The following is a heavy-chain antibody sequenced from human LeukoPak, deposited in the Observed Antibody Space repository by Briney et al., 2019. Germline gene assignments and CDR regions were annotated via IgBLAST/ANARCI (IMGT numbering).Heavy chain of an antibody. CDR3: VKSGIAVSGTDY. J-gene: IGHJ4*02. CDR2: ITSKGGST. Sequence: GGSLRLSCAASGFTFSSFGMHWVRQAPGKGLEYVSAITSKGGSTYYADSVKGRFTISRDNSKNTLYLQMSSLRAEDTAVYYCVKSGIAVSGTDYWGQGTLVTVSS. V-gene: IGHV3-64D*09. CDR1: GFTFSSFG. D-gene: IGHD6-19*01.